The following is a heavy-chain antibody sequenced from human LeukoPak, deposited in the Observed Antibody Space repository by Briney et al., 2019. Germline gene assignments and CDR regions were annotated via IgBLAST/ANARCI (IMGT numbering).Heavy chain of an antibody. D-gene: IGHD3-22*01. Sequence: SETLSLTCTVSGGSISSYYWSWIRQPPGKGLEWIGYIYYSGSTNYNPSLKSRVTISVDTSKNQFSLKLSSVTAADTAVYYCAIGNYYDSSGYYEGAFDIWGQGTMVTVSS. CDR2: IYYSGST. V-gene: IGHV4-59*01. CDR3: AIGNYYDSSGYYEGAFDI. CDR1: GGSISSYY. J-gene: IGHJ3*02.